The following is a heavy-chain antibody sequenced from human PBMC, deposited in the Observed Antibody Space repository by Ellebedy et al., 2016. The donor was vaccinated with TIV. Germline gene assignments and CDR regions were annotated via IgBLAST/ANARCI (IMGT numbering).Heavy chain of an antibody. D-gene: IGHD6-19*01. CDR2: VNNDGSST. CDR3: ARDPASGWFRGFDI. Sequence: GGSLRPSCAASGFTFSSYGMHWVRQVPGKGLVWVSRVNNDGSSTSYADSVKGRFTISRDNAKNTLYLQMNSLRAEDTAVYYCARDPASGWFRGFDIWGQGTMVTVSS. CDR1: GFTFSSYG. J-gene: IGHJ3*02. V-gene: IGHV3-74*01.